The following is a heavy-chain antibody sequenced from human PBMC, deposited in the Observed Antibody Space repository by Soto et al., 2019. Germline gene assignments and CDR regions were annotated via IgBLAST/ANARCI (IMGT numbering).Heavy chain of an antibody. Sequence: GASVKVSCKASGYTFTGYTIHWVRQAPGQSLEWMGWINAGNGKTKYSQKFQDRVTITRDVSATTVYVEMSSLQFEDTAVYYCGREPRGLWKIQGEGAFDFWGQGTMVTVS. J-gene: IGHJ3*01. D-gene: IGHD2-21*01. V-gene: IGHV1-3*01. CDR3: GREPRGLWKIQGEGAFDF. CDR1: GYTFTGYT. CDR2: INAGNGKT.